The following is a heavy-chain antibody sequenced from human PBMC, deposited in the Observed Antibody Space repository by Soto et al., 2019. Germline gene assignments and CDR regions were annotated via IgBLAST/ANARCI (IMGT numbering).Heavy chain of an antibody. J-gene: IGHJ4*02. D-gene: IGHD3-10*01. V-gene: IGHV1-18*01. CDR1: GYDFTTYG. CDR3: ARGRFGDY. Sequence: QVHLAQSVAEVKKPGASVKVSCKGSGYDFTTYGITWVRQAPGQGLEWMAWISAHNGNTDYAQKLQGRVTVTRDTSTSTAYTELRSLRSDDTAVYYCARGRFGDYWGQGALVTVSS. CDR2: ISAHNGNT.